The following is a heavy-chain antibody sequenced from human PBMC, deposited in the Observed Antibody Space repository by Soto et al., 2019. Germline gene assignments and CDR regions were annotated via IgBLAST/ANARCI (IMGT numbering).Heavy chain of an antibody. V-gene: IGHV4-34*01. D-gene: IGHD4-17*01. CDR1: GGSFSGYY. CDR3: ARGEPTVTVRRKWWFDP. CDR2: INHSGST. J-gene: IGHJ5*02. Sequence: SETLSLTCAVYGGSFSGYYWSWIRQPPGKGLEWIGEINHSGSTNYNPSRKSRVTISVDTSKNQFSLKLSSVTAADTAVYYCARGEPTVTVRRKWWFDPWGQGTLGTVSS.